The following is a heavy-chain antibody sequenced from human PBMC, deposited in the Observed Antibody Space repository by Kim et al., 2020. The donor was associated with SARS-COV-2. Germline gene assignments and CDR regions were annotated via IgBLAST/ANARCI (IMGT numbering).Heavy chain of an antibody. CDR3: ARDRTYNWNPPDY. V-gene: IGHV3-21*01. CDR1: GFTFSSYS. J-gene: IGHJ4*02. D-gene: IGHD1-20*01. Sequence: GGSLRLSCAASGFTFSSYSMNWVRQAPGKGLEWVSSISSSSSYIYYADSVKGRFTISRDNAKNSLYLQMNSLRAEDTAVYYCARDRTYNWNPPDYWGQGTLVTVSS. CDR2: ISSSSSYI.